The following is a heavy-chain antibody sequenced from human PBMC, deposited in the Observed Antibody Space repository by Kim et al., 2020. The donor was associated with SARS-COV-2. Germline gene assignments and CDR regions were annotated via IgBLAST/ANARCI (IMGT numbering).Heavy chain of an antibody. CDR1: GDSINYHY. CDR3: ARDEYKSGWINYWDD. J-gene: IGHJ4*02. CDR2: VYYSGNT. Sequence: SETLSLTCSVSGDSINYHYWNWIRQSPGRGLEWIGYVYYSGNTNYNPSLRGRVTISADTSKNQISLQLTSVTAADTAVYYCARDEYKSGWINYWDDGGQG. D-gene: IGHD6-19*01. V-gene: IGHV4-59*11.